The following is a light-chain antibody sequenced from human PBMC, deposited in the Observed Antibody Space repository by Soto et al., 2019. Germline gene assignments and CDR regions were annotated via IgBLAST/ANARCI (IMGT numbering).Light chain of an antibody. CDR3: RSYTSSGSYL. CDR1: SSDVGGYDY. J-gene: IGLJ1*01. V-gene: IGLV2-14*01. Sequence: QSVLTQPASVSGPPGQSIATSCSGTSSDVGGYDYVSWYQQHPGNAPKLMIYDVSNRPSGISTRFSASKSGNTASLTISGLQAEDEADHYCRSYTSSGSYLFGTGPKVTVL. CDR2: DVS.